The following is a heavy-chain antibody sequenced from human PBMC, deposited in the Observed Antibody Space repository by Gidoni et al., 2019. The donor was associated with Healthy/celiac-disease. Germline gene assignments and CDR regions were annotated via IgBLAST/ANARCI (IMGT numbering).Heavy chain of an antibody. J-gene: IGHJ3*02. D-gene: IGHD4-17*01. CDR3: ARAGLREAFDI. CDR1: GFTFSSYS. CDR2: ISSSSSYI. Sequence: EVQLVESGGGLVKRGGSLDLSCASSGFTFSSYSMSWVRQAPGKGLEWSSSISSSSSYIYYADAVKGRFTISRDNAKNSLYLQMNSMRAEDTAVYYCARAGLREAFDIWGQGTMVTVSS. V-gene: IGHV3-21*01.